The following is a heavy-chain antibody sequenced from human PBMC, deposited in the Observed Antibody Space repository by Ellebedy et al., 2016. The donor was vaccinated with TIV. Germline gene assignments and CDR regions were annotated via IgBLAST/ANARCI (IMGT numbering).Heavy chain of an antibody. CDR1: SYTFTSYG. D-gene: IGHD1-26*01. V-gene: IGHV1-18*01. Sequence: ASVKVSXKASSYTFTSYGITWVRQAPGQGPEWMGWISPYNGKTDYVQRLRGRVTMTTDTTTSTAYLELRSLRSDDTGVYYCARDPYSGSYYNPTDLDYWGQGTRVTVSS. J-gene: IGHJ4*02. CDR2: ISPYNGKT. CDR3: ARDPYSGSYYNPTDLDY.